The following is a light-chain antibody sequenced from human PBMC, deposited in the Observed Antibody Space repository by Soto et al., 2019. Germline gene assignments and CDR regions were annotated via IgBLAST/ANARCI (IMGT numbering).Light chain of an antibody. CDR1: QSVSNY. CDR3: QQRYTTTLT. V-gene: IGKV1-39*01. J-gene: IGKJ4*01. Sequence: IQMTQSPTSLSSSLGDRVTITCRASQSVSNYLNWYQQKVGKAPQLLIYFASTLQKGVPSRFSGSGSGTDCTLTISSLQNEDVATYVGQQRYTTTLTFGGGTKVDIK. CDR2: FAS.